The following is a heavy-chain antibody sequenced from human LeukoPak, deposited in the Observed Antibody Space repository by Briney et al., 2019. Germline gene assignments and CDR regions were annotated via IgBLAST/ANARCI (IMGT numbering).Heavy chain of an antibody. V-gene: IGHV3-23*01. CDR1: GLTFRSHA. CDR2: ITASGGST. CDR3: AKADDSSGYLDY. Sequence: PGGSLRLSCVASGLTFRSHAMTWVRQAPGKGLEWVSGITASGGSTYHAESVKGRFTISRDNSKNTLYLQMNSLRAEDTAVYYCAKADDSSGYLDYWGQGTLVTVSS. J-gene: IGHJ4*02. D-gene: IGHD3-22*01.